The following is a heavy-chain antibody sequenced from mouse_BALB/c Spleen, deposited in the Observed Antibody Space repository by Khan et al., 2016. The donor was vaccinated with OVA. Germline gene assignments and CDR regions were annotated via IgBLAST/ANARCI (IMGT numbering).Heavy chain of an antibody. CDR2: ISYSGST. J-gene: IGHJ2*01. V-gene: IGHV3-1*02. CDR3: GRTGRLKY. Sequence: EVQLQESGPGLVKPSQSLSLTCTVTGYSITSGYGWYWIRQSPGNKEEWVGIISYSGSTNYNPSLKSRISITRDTSKNQFFLQLNSVTTEDTATFYCGRTGRLKYWGQGTTLTVSS. CDR1: GYSITSGYG. D-gene: IGHD3-2*02.